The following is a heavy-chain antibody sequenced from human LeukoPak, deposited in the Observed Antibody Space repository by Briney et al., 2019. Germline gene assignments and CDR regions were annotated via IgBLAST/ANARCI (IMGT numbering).Heavy chain of an antibody. J-gene: IGHJ4*02. CDR1: GYSFTSYW. D-gene: IGHD5-24*01. CDR3: ATHPGGLQSGFDN. Sequence: PGESLKISCQGSGYSFTSYWIGWVRQMPGKGLEYMGIIHPGDSDPRYSPSFQGQVTISVDRSSSTAYIQWSRLKASATAIYNGATHPGGLQSGFDNWGQGTLVTVSS. V-gene: IGHV5-51*01. CDR2: IHPGDSDP.